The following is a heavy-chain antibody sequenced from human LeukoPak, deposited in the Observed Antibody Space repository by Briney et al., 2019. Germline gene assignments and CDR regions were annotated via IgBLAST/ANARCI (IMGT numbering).Heavy chain of an antibody. J-gene: IGHJ4*02. CDR3: ARGKIGSAAAFDY. CDR1: GGTFSSYT. V-gene: IGHV1-69*02. CDR2: IIPILGIA. Sequence: GASVKVSCKASGGTFSSYTISWVRQAPGQGLEWMGRIIPILGIANYAQKFQGRVTITADKSTSTAYMELSSLRPEDTAVYYCARGKIGSAAAFDYWGQGTLVTVSS. D-gene: IGHD6-13*01.